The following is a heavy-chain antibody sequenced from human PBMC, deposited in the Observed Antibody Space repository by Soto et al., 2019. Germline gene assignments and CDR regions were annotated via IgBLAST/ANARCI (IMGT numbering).Heavy chain of an antibody. CDR1: GGSISSSSYY. CDR2: IYYSGST. CDR3: ARLQSGLWPPSYFDY. V-gene: IGHV4-39*01. J-gene: IGHJ4*02. D-gene: IGHD5-18*01. Sequence: PSETXSLTCTVSGGSISSSSYYWGWIRQPPGKGLEWIGSIYYSGSTYYNPSLKSRVTISVDTSKNQFSLKLSSVTAADTAVYYCARLQSGLWPPSYFDYWGQGTLVTVSS.